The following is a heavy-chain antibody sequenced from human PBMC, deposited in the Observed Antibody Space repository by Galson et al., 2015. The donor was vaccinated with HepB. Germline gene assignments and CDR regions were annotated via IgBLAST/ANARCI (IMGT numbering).Heavy chain of an antibody. D-gene: IGHD6-19*01. J-gene: IGHJ4*02. CDR3: AKVSSGGGICDY. CDR2: ISSGADYI. V-gene: IGHV3-23*01. CDR1: GFTFSSYA. Sequence: SLRLSCAASGFTFSSYAMSWVRQAPGKELEWVSAISSGADYIYFADSVKGRFSLSRDNSKNTMYLQMDSLRAEDTAVYYCAKVSSGGGICDYWGQGTLVTVSS.